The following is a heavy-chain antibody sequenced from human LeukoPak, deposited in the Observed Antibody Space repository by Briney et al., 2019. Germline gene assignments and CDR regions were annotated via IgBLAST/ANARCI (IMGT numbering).Heavy chain of an antibody. D-gene: IGHD3-3*01. V-gene: IGHV4-30-4*08. CDR2: IYYSGST. J-gene: IGHJ3*02. CDR1: GGSISSGDYY. Sequence: SQTLSLTCTVSGGSISSGDYYCSWIRQPPGKRLEWIGYIYYSGSTYYNPSLKSRVTISVDTSKNQFSLKLSSVTAADTAVYYCARDFGVIIGSAFDIWGQGTMVTVSS. CDR3: ARDFGVIIGSAFDI.